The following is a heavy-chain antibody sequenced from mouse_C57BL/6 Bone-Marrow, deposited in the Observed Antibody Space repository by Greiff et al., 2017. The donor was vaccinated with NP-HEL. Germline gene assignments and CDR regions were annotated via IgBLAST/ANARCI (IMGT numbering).Heavy chain of an antibody. CDR3: ASAGVGGGAMDY. Sequence: VQLQQPGAELVKPGASVKLSCKASGYTFTSYWMHWVKQRPGQGLEWIGMIHPNSGSTNYNEKFKSKATLTVDKSSSTAYMQLSSLTSEDSAVYYCASAGVGGGAMDYWGQGTSVTVSS. V-gene: IGHV1-64*01. J-gene: IGHJ4*01. CDR2: IHPNSGST. D-gene: IGHD1-1*01. CDR1: GYTFTSYW.